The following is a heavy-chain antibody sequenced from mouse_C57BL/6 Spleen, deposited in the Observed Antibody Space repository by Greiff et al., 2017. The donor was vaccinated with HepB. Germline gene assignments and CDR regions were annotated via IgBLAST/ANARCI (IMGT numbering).Heavy chain of an antibody. CDR2: IYPGSGSS. V-gene: IGHV1-55*01. D-gene: IGHD2-5*01. Sequence: QVQLQQPGAELVKPGASVKMSCKASGYTFTSYWITWVKQRPGQGLEWIGDIYPGSGSSNNNEKFKTKATLTVDTSSSTAYMQLSSLTSEDPAVYYCAREAYTSNNAYAMDYWGQGTTVTVSS. CDR1: GYTFTSYW. CDR3: AREAYTSNNAYAMDY. J-gene: IGHJ4*01.